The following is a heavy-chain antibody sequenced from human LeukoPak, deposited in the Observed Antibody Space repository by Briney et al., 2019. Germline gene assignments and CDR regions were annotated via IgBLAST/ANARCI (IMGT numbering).Heavy chain of an antibody. CDR2: IYYSGST. D-gene: IGHD3-22*01. J-gene: IGHJ4*02. CDR1: GGSISSYY. CDR3: ARDRGDYYDSSGYDY. V-gene: IGHV4-59*12. Sequence: KTSETLALTCTVSGGSISSYYWSWIRQPPGKGLEWIGYIYYSGSTNYNPSLKSRVTISVDTSKNQFSLKLSSVTAADTAVYYCARDRGDYYDSSGYDYWGQGTLVTVSS.